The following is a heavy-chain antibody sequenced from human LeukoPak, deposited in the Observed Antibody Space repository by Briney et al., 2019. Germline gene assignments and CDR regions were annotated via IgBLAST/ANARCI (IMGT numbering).Heavy chain of an antibody. Sequence: ASVKVSCKASGYTFTSYGIIWVRQAPGQGLEWMGWISGYNGNTNYAQKLQGRVTMTTDTSTSTAYMELRSLRSDDTAVYYCARSSDYGGLPYYFDYWGQGTLVTVSS. D-gene: IGHD4-23*01. CDR3: ARSSDYGGLPYYFDY. CDR2: ISGYNGNT. V-gene: IGHV1-18*01. CDR1: GYTFTSYG. J-gene: IGHJ4*02.